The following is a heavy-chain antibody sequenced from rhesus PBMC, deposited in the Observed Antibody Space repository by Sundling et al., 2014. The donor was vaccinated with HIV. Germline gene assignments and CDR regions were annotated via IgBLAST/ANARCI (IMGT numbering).Heavy chain of an antibody. CDR3: ASLRICGLFCYGDY. Sequence: QVQLVQSGAEVKKPGSSVKVSCKASGYTFTDSYIHWVRQAPGQGLEWMGEINPKTGGTNYAQKFQGRVTMTRDTSTSTAYMELSSLRSEDTAVYYCASLRICGLFCYGDYWGQGVQVTVSS. J-gene: IGHJ4*01. V-gene: IGHV1-138*01. CDR1: GYTFTDSY. CDR2: INPKTGGT. D-gene: IGHD2-27*01.